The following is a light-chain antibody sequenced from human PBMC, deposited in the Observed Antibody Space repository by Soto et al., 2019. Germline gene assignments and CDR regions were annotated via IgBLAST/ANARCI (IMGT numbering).Light chain of an antibody. CDR2: GAS. CDR3: QQYNNRPPMYT. V-gene: IGKV3-15*01. CDR1: QSVGTS. J-gene: IGKJ2*01. Sequence: EIVMTQSPATLSMSPGERVTLSCRASQSVGTSLAWYQQIPGQAPRLLIYGASTMATSIPARFSGSGSGTEFALTISSMQSEDFAVYYCQQYNNRPPMYTFGQGTKLEIK.